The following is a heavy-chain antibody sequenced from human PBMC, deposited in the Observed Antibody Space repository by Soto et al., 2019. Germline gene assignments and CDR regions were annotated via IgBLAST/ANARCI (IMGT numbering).Heavy chain of an antibody. Sequence: VWSLRLSCAASGFMFSSYAMSWVRQAPGKGLEWVSSISASGGTANLADSVEGRCTISRDNSKSTLYLQMNSLRAEDTAVYYCAKLTYPSDSTGYYYERVSGWIDSWGQGTLVTVSS. CDR3: AKLTYPSDSTGYYYERVSGWIDS. V-gene: IGHV3-23*01. D-gene: IGHD3-22*01. J-gene: IGHJ5*01. CDR2: ISASGGTA. CDR1: GFMFSSYA.